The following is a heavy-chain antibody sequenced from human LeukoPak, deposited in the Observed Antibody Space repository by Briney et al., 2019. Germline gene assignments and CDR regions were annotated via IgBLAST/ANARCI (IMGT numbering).Heavy chain of an antibody. CDR1: GFTFSSYA. Sequence: GGSLRLSCAASGFTFSSYAMSWVRQAPGKELEWVSTISDNGGSTYYADSVKGRFTISRDNSKNTLYLQMNSLRAEDTAVYYCAKPPPDSSSWLFDYWGQGALVTVSS. J-gene: IGHJ4*02. D-gene: IGHD6-13*01. CDR2: ISDNGGST. CDR3: AKPPPDSSSWLFDY. V-gene: IGHV3-23*01.